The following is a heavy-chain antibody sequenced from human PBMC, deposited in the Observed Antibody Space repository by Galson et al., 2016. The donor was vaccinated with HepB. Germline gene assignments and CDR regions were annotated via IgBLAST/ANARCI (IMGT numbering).Heavy chain of an antibody. V-gene: IGHV3-53*01. Sequence: SLRLSCAASGFSVSSHYMTWVRQAPGRGLEWISFIYTGDKTLYADPVEGRFTFSRDTSKNTLYLQMNSLSAEDTAVYFCAREGSGYTSVYNDALDLWGQGTMVTVFS. CDR1: GFSVSSHY. CDR3: AREGSGYTSVYNDALDL. CDR2: IYTGDKT. J-gene: IGHJ3*01. D-gene: IGHD5/OR15-5a*01.